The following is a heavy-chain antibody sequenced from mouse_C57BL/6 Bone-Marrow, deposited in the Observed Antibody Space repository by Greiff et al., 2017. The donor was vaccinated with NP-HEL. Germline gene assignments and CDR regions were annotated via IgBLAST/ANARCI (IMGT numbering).Heavy chain of an antibody. Sequence: EVQLQESGPGLVKPSQSLSLTCSVTGYSITGGYYWNWIRPFPGNKLEWMGYITYGGSNNYNPSLKNRISITRDTSGNQFFLKLNPVTTEDSATYYCATADYDFDVASWGQGTTLTVSS. D-gene: IGHD2-4*01. CDR2: ITYGGSN. CDR3: ATADYDFDVAS. V-gene: IGHV3-6*01. CDR1: GYSITGGYY. J-gene: IGHJ2*01.